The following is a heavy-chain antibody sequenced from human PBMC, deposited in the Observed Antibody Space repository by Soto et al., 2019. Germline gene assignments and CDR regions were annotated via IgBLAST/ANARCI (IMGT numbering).Heavy chain of an antibody. CDR2: IKQDGSEK. V-gene: IGHV3-7*03. CDR1: GFTFRTYW. Sequence: LRLSCAASGFTFRTYWMSWVRQAPGKGLEWVANIKQDGSEKYYVDSVKGRFTISRANAKNSLYLQMNSLRAEDTALYYCARSDILAVKHATRGSYYYGLDVWGQGTTVTVSS. D-gene: IGHD3-9*01. CDR3: ARSDILAVKHATRGSYYYGLDV. J-gene: IGHJ6*02.